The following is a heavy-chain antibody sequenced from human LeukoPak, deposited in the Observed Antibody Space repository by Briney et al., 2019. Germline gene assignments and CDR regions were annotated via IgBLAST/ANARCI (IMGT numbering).Heavy chain of an antibody. V-gene: IGHV1-3*01. J-gene: IGHJ5*02. Sequence: ASVKVSCKASGYTFTSYAMHWVRQAPGQRLEWMGWVNAGNGNTKYSQKFQGRVTITRDTSASTAYMELSSLRSEDTAVYYCARDLTTVSWFDPWGQATLVTVSS. D-gene: IGHD4-11*01. CDR2: VNAGNGNT. CDR3: ARDLTTVSWFDP. CDR1: GYTFTSYA.